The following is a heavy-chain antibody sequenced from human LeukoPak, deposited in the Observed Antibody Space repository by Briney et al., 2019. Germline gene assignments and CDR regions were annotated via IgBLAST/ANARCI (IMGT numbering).Heavy chain of an antibody. J-gene: IGHJ4*02. CDR3: ARGAMATTPFFDY. D-gene: IGHD5-24*01. Sequence: SETLSLTCTVSGGSVSSRGNYWGWIRQPPGKGLDWIGSMSYSGDTYYNPSLKSRVTMSLDTSRNQFSLKLTSLTAADTAVYYCARGAMATTPFFDYWGQGTLVTVSS. V-gene: IGHV4-39*07. CDR2: MSYSGDT. CDR1: GGSVSSRGNY.